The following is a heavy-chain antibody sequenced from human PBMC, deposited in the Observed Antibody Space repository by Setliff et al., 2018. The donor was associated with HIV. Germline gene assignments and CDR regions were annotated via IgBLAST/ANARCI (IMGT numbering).Heavy chain of an antibody. V-gene: IGHV4-34*01. Sequence: SETLSLTCAVYGGSFSGYYGSWIRQPPGKGLEWIGTIYHSGSTFYNPSLKSRVTISADPSKNQFSLKLRSVIAAETALYYCAREGYSGHDFGGDFDFWGQGTLVTVSS. J-gene: IGHJ4*02. CDR2: IYHSGST. CDR1: GGSFSGYY. D-gene: IGHD5-12*01. CDR3: AREGYSGHDFGGDFDF.